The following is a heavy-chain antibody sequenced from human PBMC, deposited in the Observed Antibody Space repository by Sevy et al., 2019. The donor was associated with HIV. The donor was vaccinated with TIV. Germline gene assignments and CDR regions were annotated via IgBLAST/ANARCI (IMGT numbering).Heavy chain of an antibody. CDR1: GGSISTHY. Sequence: SETLSLTCTVSGGSISTHYWSWIRQPPGKGLEWIGYIQYSGSTNNNPSLMSRVTISIDTSKNQFSLKLSSVTAADTAVYYCARVGAWYYGSTGNAFDIWGQGTMVTVSS. V-gene: IGHV4-59*11. D-gene: IGHD3-10*01. CDR2: IQYSGST. J-gene: IGHJ3*02. CDR3: ARVGAWYYGSTGNAFDI.